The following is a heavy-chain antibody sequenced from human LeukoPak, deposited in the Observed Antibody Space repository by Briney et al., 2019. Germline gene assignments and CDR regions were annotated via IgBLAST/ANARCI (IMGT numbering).Heavy chain of an antibody. D-gene: IGHD6-13*01. V-gene: IGHV4-34*01. Sequence: SETLSLTCAVYGGTFSGYYWRWIRQPPGKGLEWIGEINHSGSTKYNPSLKSQVTRSVDTSKNQFSLKLSSVTAADTAVYYCARESVSYSSSWYFDYWGQGTLVTVSS. CDR3: ARESVSYSSSWYFDY. CDR2: INHSGST. CDR1: GGTFSGYY. J-gene: IGHJ4*02.